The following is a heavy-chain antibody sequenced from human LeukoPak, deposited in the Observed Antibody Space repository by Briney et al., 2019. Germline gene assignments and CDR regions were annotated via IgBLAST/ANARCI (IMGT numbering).Heavy chain of an antibody. CDR3: ARDVCSGGSCYSAFDY. D-gene: IGHD2-15*01. V-gene: IGHV1-69*06. Sequence: SVKVSCKASGYTFTGYYMHWVRQAPGQGLEWMGGIIPIFGTANYAQKFQGRVTITADKSTSTAYMELSSLRSEDTAVYYCARDVCSGGSCYSAFDYWGQGTLVTVS. J-gene: IGHJ4*02. CDR2: IIPIFGTA. CDR1: GYTFTGYY.